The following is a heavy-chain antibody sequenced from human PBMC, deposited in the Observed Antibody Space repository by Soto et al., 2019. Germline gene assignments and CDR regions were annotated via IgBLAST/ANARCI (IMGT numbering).Heavy chain of an antibody. CDR3: ARDRSTIYAFDI. CDR2: INSDGSST. CDR1: GFTFSSYW. Sequence: GGSLRLSCAASGFTFSSYWMHWVRQAPGKGLVWVSRINSDGSSTSYADSAKGRFTISRDNSKNTLYLQMNSLRAEDTAVYYCARDRSTIYAFDIWGQGTMVTVSS. J-gene: IGHJ3*02. D-gene: IGHD3-3*01. V-gene: IGHV3-74*01.